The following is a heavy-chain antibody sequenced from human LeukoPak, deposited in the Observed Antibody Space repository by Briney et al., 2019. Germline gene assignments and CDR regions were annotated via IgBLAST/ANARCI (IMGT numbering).Heavy chain of an antibody. V-gene: IGHV6-1*01. D-gene: IGHD4-17*01. CDR3: ASSGDYADAFDI. CDR2: TYYRSKWYN. J-gene: IGHJ3*02. CDR1: GDSVSSNRAA. Sequence: SQTLSLTCAISGDSVSSNRAAWNWIRQSPSRGLEWLGRTYYRSKWYNDYAVSVKSRITINPDTSKNQFSLQLNSVTPEDTAVYYCASSGDYADAFDIWGQGTMVTVSS.